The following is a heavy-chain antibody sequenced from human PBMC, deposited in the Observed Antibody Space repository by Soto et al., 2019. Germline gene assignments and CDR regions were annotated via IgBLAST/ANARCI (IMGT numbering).Heavy chain of an antibody. Sequence: QVQLVQSGAEVKKPGSSVKVSCKASGGTFSSYTISWVRQAPGQGLEWMGRIIPILGIANYAQKFQGRVTITADKSTSTAYMELSSLRSEDTAVYYCAMATVTISHRDYWGQGTLVTVSS. D-gene: IGHD4-17*01. J-gene: IGHJ4*02. V-gene: IGHV1-69*02. CDR1: GGTFSSYT. CDR3: AMATVTISHRDY. CDR2: IIPILGIA.